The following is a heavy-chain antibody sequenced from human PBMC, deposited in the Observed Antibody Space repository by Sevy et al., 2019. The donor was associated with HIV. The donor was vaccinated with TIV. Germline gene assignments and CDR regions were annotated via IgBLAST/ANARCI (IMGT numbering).Heavy chain of an antibody. Sequence: GGSLRLSCAASGFTFSSYWMHWVRQAPGKGLVWVSRINSDGSSTSYADSVKGRFTISRDNAKNTLYLQMNSLRAEDTAVYYCARVLGYCSSTSCYENYYYGMDVWGKGPRSPSPQ. J-gene: IGHJ6*01. V-gene: IGHV3-74*01. CDR1: GFTFSSYW. CDR3: ARVLGYCSSTSCYENYYYGMDV. CDR2: INSDGSST. D-gene: IGHD2-2*01.